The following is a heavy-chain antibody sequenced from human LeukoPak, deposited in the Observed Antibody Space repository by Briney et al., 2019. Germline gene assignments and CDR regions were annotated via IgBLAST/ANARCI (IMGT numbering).Heavy chain of an antibody. Sequence: PSETLSLTCAVYGGSFSGYYWSWLRQPPGKGLEWIGEINHSGSTNYNPSLKSRVTISVDTSKNQFSLKLSSVTAADTAVYYCARGSSENYDFWSGYSGYYYYYMDVWGKGTTVTVSS. CDR2: INHSGST. D-gene: IGHD3-3*01. CDR3: ARGSSENYDFWSGYSGYYYYYMDV. V-gene: IGHV4-34*01. J-gene: IGHJ6*03. CDR1: GGSFSGYY.